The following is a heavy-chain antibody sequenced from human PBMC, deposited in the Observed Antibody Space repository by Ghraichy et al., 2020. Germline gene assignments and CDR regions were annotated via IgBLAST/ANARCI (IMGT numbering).Heavy chain of an antibody. Sequence: SVKVSCKASGGTFSSYAISWVRQAPGQGLEWMGGIIPIFGTANYAQKFQGRVTITADESTSTAYMELSSLRSEDTAVYYCARDLTVGATFDPWGQGTLVTGSS. CDR2: IIPIFGTA. D-gene: IGHD1-26*01. V-gene: IGHV1-69*13. CDR1: GGTFSSYA. J-gene: IGHJ5*02. CDR3: ARDLTVGATFDP.